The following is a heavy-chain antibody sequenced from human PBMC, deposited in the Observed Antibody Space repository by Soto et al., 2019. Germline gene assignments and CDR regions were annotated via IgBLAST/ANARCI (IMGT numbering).Heavy chain of an antibody. CDR2: IYYSGST. J-gene: IGHJ4*02. D-gene: IGHD5-18*01. Sequence: SETLSLTCAVYGGLYSDYYLSWIRQAPGKGLEWIGYIYYSGSTNYNPSLKSRVTISVDTSKNQFSLKLSSVTAADTAVYYCARTLYSYGPRFDYWGQGTLVTVSS. CDR3: ARTLYSYGPRFDY. CDR1: GGLYSDYY. V-gene: IGHV4-59*01.